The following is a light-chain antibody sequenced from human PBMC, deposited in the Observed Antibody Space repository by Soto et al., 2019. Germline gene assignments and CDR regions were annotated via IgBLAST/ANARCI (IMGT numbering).Light chain of an antibody. CDR2: SNN. CDR1: SSNIGSNT. CDR3: NSYTSNNTYV. J-gene: IGLJ1*01. V-gene: IGLV1-44*01. Sequence: QSVLTQPPSASGTPGQRVTISCSGSSSNIGSNTVNWYQQLPGTAPKLLIYSNNQRPSGVPDRFSGSKSGTSASLAISGLQSEDEADYYCNSYTSNNTYVFGTGTKVTVL.